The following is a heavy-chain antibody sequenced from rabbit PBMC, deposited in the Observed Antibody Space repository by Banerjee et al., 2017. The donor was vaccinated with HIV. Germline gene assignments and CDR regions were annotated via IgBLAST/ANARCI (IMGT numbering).Heavy chain of an antibody. V-gene: IGHV1S45*01. CDR1: GFSLSSYY. J-gene: IGHJ4*01. CDR3: ARDLAGVVGWNLNL. D-gene: IGHD4-1*01. Sequence: QEQLEESGGDLVKPEGSLTLTCTASGFSLSSYYMNWVRQAPGKGLEWIGRIYVGEGSTDYATWAKGRFTISKASWTTVTLQMTSLTAADTASYFCARDLAGVVGWNLNLWGPGTLVTVS. CDR2: IYVGEGST.